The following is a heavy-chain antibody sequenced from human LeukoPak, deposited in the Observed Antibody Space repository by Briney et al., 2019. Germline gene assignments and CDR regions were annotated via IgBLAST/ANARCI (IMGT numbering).Heavy chain of an antibody. V-gene: IGHV1-18*01. CDR3: ARDRGWTSSSQGWIDP. Sequence: GASVKVSCKASGYTFTSYGISWVRQAPGQGLEWMGWISAYNGNTNYAQKLQGRVTMTTDTSTSTAYMELRSLRSDDTAVYYCARDRGWTSSSQGWIDPWGQGTLVTVSS. CDR1: GYTFTSYG. J-gene: IGHJ5*02. D-gene: IGHD6-13*01. CDR2: ISAYNGNT.